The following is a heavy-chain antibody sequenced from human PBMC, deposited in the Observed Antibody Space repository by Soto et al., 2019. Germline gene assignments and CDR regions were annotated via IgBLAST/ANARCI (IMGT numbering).Heavy chain of an antibody. CDR1: GFTFSNYW. V-gene: IGHV3-74*01. Sequence: EVQLAESGGGLVQPGGSLRLSCAASGFTFSNYWMHWVRQIPGKGLMWVSRIKSDATRLAYADSVTGRFTIFRDNAKNTLYLQIDGLRGDDTGVYFCGRALAGYGSIDYWGRGTLVTVSS. CDR3: GRALAGYGSIDY. D-gene: IGHD5-12*01. J-gene: IGHJ4*02. CDR2: IKSDATRL.